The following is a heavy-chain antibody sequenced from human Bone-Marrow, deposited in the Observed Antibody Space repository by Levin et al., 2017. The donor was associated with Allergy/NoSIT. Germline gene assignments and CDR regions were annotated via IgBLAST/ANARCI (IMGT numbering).Heavy chain of an antibody. V-gene: IGHV1-24*01. J-gene: IGHJ4*02. CDR3: AVLALTGGFYFDF. CDR1: GHTLSELF. CDR2: FDPEDGET. Sequence: GASVKVSCKVSGHTLSELFIHWVRQAPGKGLEWMGGFDPEDGETVYAQKFQGRVTMTEDTSTDTAYMELSSLRSEDTAVYYCAVLALTGGFYFDFWGQGTLVTVSS. D-gene: IGHD3-16*01.